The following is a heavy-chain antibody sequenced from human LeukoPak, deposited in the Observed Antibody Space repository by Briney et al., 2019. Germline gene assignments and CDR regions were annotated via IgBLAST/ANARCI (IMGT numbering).Heavy chain of an antibody. Sequence: PSQTLSLTCTVSGGSISSGCYYWSRIPQHPGKGLEWIVYIYYSGSTYYNPSLKRRITIPSDTSKNPFSLKLSSATAAATAVYYCARGGITMVRGVNFFEYWGQGTLVTVSS. CDR1: GGSISSGCYY. V-gene: IGHV4-31*03. CDR2: IYYSGST. CDR3: ARGGITMVRGVNFFEY. D-gene: IGHD3-10*01. J-gene: IGHJ4*02.